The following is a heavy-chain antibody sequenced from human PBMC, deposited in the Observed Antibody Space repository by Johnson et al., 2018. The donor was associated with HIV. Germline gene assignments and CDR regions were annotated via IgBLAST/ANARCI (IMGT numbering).Heavy chain of an antibody. Sequence: VQLVESGGRVVRPGGSLRLSCAASGFIFDDYGMSWVRQAPGKGLEWVSGINWNGGGTGYADSVKGRFTISRDNSNNTLYLQMNSLRGEETAVYYSAKDRALTYYYDSSGSDAFDIWGQGTMVTVSS. D-gene: IGHD3-22*01. CDR2: INWNGGGT. V-gene: IGHV3-20*04. J-gene: IGHJ3*02. CDR3: AKDRALTYYYDSSGSDAFDI. CDR1: GFIFDDYG.